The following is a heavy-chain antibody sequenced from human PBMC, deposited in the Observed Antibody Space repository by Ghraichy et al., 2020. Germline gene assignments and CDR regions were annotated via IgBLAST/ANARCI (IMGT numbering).Heavy chain of an antibody. V-gene: IGHV3-7*03. Sequence: GESLNISCAASGFTFSSYWMIWVRQAPGKGLEWVANINQDESEKYYVDSVKGRFTISRDNAKNSQYLQMNSLRAEDTAVYYCAREGAGGDYWGQGTLVTVSS. CDR2: INQDESEK. D-gene: IGHD6-13*01. CDR3: AREGAGGDY. CDR1: GFTFSSYW. J-gene: IGHJ4*02.